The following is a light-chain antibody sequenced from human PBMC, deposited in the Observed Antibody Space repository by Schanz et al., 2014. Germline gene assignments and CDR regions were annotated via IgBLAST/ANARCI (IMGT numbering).Light chain of an antibody. V-gene: IGKV1-5*01. CDR3: QQYSSYVT. Sequence: DIQMTQSPSTLSASVGDRVTITCRASQSFNNWLAWYQQKPGKAPKLLIYDASSLESGVPSRFSGSGSGTEFTLTIRSLQPDDFATYYCQQYSSYVTFGPGTKVNLK. CDR1: QSFNNW. J-gene: IGKJ3*01. CDR2: DAS.